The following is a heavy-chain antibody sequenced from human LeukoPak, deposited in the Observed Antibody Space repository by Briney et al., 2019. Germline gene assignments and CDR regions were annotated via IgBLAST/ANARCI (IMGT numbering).Heavy chain of an antibody. CDR3: ARRAVVVPAASYFDY. CDR2: INLSGST. J-gene: IGHJ4*02. CDR1: GGSFSGYY. Sequence: SETLSLTCAVYGGSFSGYYWSWIRQPPGKGLEWIGEINLSGSTNYNPSLKSRVTISVDTSKNQFSLKLSSVTAADTAVYYCARRAVVVPAASYFDYWGQGTLVTVSS. V-gene: IGHV4-34*01. D-gene: IGHD2-2*01.